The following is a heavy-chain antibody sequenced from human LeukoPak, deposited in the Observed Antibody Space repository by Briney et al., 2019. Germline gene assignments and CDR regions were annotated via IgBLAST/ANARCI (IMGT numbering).Heavy chain of an antibody. CDR2: ISGSGGST. J-gene: IGHJ1*01. CDR3: AKDFALLPSEYFQH. Sequence: GGSLRLSCAASGFTFSSYAMSWVRQAPGKGLEWVSAISGSGGSTGYADSVKGRFTISRDNSKNTLYLQMNSLRAEDTAVYYCAKDFALLPSEYFQHWGQSTLVTVSS. CDR1: GFTFSSYA. D-gene: IGHD2-15*01. V-gene: IGHV3-23*01.